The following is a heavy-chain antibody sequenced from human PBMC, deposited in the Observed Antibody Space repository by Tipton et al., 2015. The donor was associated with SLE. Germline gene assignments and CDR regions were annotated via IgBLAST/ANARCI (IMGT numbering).Heavy chain of an antibody. CDR2: IYYSGST. V-gene: IGHV4-39*07. CDR1: GGSISSYY. D-gene: IGHD6-13*01. Sequence: TLSLTCTVSGGSISSYYWSWIRQPPGKGLEWIGSIYYSGSTYYNPSLKSRVTISVDTSKNQFSLKLSSVTAADTAVYYCARGPREAAAGYMDVWGKGTTVTVSS. CDR3: ARGPREAAAGYMDV. J-gene: IGHJ6*03.